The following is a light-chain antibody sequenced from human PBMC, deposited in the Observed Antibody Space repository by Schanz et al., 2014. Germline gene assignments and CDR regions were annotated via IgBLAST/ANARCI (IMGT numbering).Light chain of an antibody. Sequence: EIVMTQSPATLSVSPGERTTLSCRASQSVSTKLAWYQHKPGQAPRLLIYGASNRATGIATRFSGSGFGTEFTLPISGLQSEDFAMYYCQQFGGPPLYSVGQGTKVEIK. J-gene: IGKJ2*03. CDR2: GAS. V-gene: IGKV3-15*01. CDR3: QQFGGPPLYS. CDR1: QSVSTK.